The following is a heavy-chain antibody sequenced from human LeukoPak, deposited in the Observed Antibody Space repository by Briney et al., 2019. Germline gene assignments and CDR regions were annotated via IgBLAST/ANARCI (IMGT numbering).Heavy chain of an antibody. D-gene: IGHD4/OR15-4a*01. Sequence: ASVKVSCKASGYTFTGYYMHWVRQAPGQGLEWMGWINPNSGGTNYAQKFQGRVTMTRDTSISTAYMGLSRLRSDDTAVYYCAKSQEGAPYYFDYWGQGTLVTVSS. V-gene: IGHV1-2*02. CDR2: INPNSGGT. J-gene: IGHJ4*02. CDR1: GYTFTGYY. CDR3: AKSQEGAPYYFDY.